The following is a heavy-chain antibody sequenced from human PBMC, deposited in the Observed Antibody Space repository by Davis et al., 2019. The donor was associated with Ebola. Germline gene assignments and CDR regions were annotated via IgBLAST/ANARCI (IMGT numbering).Heavy chain of an antibody. CDR1: GFTFSSDS. CDR3: AKDRGFGELLDPLVLDY. Sequence: PGGSLRLSCAASGFTFSSDSMNWFRQAPGKGLEWVSYISSSSSTIYYADSVKGRFTISRDNSKNTLYLQMNSLRAEDTAVYYCAKDRGFGELLDPLVLDYWGQGTLVTVSS. J-gene: IGHJ4*02. CDR2: ISSSSSTI. V-gene: IGHV3-48*01. D-gene: IGHD3-10*01.